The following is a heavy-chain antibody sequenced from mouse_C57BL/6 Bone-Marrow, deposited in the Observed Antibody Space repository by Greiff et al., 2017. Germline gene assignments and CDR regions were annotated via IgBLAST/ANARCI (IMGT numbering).Heavy chain of an antibody. Sequence: DVKLVESGGGLVKPGGSLKLSCAASGFTFSSYAMSWVRQTPEKRLEWVATISDGGSYTYYPDNVKGRFTISRDNAKNNLYLQMSHLKSEDTAMYDCARDGPNWDWYFDVWGTGTTVTVSS. V-gene: IGHV5-4*01. CDR1: GFTFSSYA. CDR2: ISDGGSYT. CDR3: ARDGPNWDWYFDV. D-gene: IGHD4-1*01. J-gene: IGHJ1*03.